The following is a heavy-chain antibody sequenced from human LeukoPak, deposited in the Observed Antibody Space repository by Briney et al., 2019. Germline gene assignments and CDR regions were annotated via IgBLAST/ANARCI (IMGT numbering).Heavy chain of an antibody. CDR1: GYTFTGYY. CDR2: INPNSGGT. D-gene: IGHD5-12*01. Sequence: ASVKVSCKASGYTFTGYYMHWVRQAPGQGLEWMGWINPNSGGTNYAQKFQGRVTMTRDTSISTAYMELSRLRSDDTAVYYCARFWHSGYDLSSDWFDPWGQGTLVTVSS. J-gene: IGHJ5*02. CDR3: ARFWHSGYDLSSDWFDP. V-gene: IGHV1-2*02.